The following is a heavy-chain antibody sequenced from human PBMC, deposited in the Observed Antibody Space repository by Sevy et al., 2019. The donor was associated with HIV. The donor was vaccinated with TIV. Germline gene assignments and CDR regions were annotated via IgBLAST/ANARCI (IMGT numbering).Heavy chain of an antibody. CDR2: INHSGST. Sequence: SETLSLTCAVYGGSFSGYYWSWIHQPPGKGLEWIGEINHSGSTNYNPSLKSRVTISVDTSKNQFSLKLSSVTAADTAVYYCARTRVVPAAILRYYYYGMDVWGQGTTVTVSS. J-gene: IGHJ6*02. CDR1: GGSFSGYY. V-gene: IGHV4-34*01. CDR3: ARTRVVPAAILRYYYYGMDV. D-gene: IGHD2-2*01.